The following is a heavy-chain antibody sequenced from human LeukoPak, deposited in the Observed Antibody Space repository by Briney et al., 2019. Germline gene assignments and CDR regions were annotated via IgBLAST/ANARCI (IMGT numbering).Heavy chain of an antibody. CDR2: ISDDGRNK. CDR1: GFXFSDYS. CDR3: ARDQIYGATLDY. Sequence: GRSLRLSCAASGFXFSDYSMHWVRQAPGKGLEWVTLISDDGRNKNYADSVKGRFTISRDDSRNTLYLQMISLRVEDTAVYYCARDQIYGATLDYWGQGTLVTVSS. D-gene: IGHD4-17*01. V-gene: IGHV3-30*04. J-gene: IGHJ4*02.